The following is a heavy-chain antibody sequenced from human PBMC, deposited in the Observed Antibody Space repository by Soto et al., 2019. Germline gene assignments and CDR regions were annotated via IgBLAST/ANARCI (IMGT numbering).Heavy chain of an antibody. V-gene: IGHV3-23*01. D-gene: IGHD3-9*01. CDR1: GFTFISYA. CDR3: ASSLGYFDPGDAFDI. CDR2: ITGSGGSR. Sequence: GGSLRLSCAASGFTFISYAMSWVRQAPGKGLEWVSGITGSGGSRYYADSVKGRFTISRDNSKNTLYLQMNSLRAEDTAVYYCASSLGYFDPGDAFDIWGQGTMVTVSS. J-gene: IGHJ3*02.